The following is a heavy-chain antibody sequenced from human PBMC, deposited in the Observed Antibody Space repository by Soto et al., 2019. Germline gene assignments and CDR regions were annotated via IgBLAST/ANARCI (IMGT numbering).Heavy chain of an antibody. CDR3: ARGTSYYYYYMDV. CDR2: IYYSGST. V-gene: IGHV4-59*01. J-gene: IGHJ6*03. Sequence: TLSLTCTVSGGSISSYYWSWIRQPPGKGLEWIGYIYYSGSTNYNPSLKSRVTISADTSKNQFSLKLSSVTAADTAVYYCARGTSYYYYYMDVWGKGTTVTVSS. CDR1: GGSISSYY.